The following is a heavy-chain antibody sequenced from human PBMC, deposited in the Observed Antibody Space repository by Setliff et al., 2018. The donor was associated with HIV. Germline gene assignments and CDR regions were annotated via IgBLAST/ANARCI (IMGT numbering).Heavy chain of an antibody. CDR1: GFIFSSYD. Sequence: SCAASGFIFSSYDMHWVRQAPGKGLEWVAFIRYDGSNKYYVDSVKGRFTISRDNSKNTMYLQMNSLRAEDTAVYYCAKDGQGYCSGGSCYPDYWGQGTLVTVSS. CDR2: IRYDGSNK. CDR3: AKDGQGYCSGGSCYPDY. V-gene: IGHV3-30*02. J-gene: IGHJ4*02. D-gene: IGHD2-15*01.